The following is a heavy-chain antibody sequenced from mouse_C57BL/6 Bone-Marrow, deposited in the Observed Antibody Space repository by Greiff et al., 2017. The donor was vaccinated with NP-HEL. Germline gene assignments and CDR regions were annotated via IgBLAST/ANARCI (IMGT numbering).Heavy chain of an antibody. CDR3: TSYYYGSSPGYFDV. Sequence: VQLKQSGAELVRPGASVKLSCTASGFNIKDDYMHWVKQRPEQGLEWIGWIDPENGDTEYASKFQGKATITADTSSNTAYLQLSSLTSEDTAVYYCTSYYYGSSPGYFDVWGTGTTVTVSS. J-gene: IGHJ1*03. V-gene: IGHV14-4*01. CDR2: IDPENGDT. D-gene: IGHD1-1*01. CDR1: GFNIKDDY.